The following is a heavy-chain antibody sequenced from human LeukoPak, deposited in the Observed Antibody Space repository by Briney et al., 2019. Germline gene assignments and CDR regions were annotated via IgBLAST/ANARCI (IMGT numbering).Heavy chain of an antibody. CDR1: GGSFSGYY. V-gene: IGHV4-34*01. CDR3: ARESADGYNLWD. J-gene: IGHJ4*02. D-gene: IGHD5-24*01. Sequence: PSETLSLTCAVYGGSFSGYYWSWVRQPPGKGLEWIGEINDSGSTNYKPSLKSRVTISVDTSKIQFSLKLSSVTAADTAVYYCARESADGYNLWDWGQGTLVTVSS. CDR2: INDSGST.